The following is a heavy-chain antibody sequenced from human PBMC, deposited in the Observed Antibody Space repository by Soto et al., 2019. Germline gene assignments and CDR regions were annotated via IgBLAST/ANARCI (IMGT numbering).Heavy chain of an antibody. CDR2: IYYGGSI. Sequence: PSEPLSLTCSVSGGSISSGYWTWLRQPPGKGLEWIGYIYYGGSINYNPSLKSRVIISVDTAKKQFSLSLSSVTAADTAVYYCTGAYYETGGYDIDTWGQDTSVAVAS. CDR3: TGAYYETGGYDIDT. J-gene: IGHJ5*02. CDR1: GGSISSGY. D-gene: IGHD5-12*01. V-gene: IGHV4-59*01.